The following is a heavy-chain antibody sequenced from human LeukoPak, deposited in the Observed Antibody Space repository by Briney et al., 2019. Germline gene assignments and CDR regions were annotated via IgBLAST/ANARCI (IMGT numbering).Heavy chain of an antibody. V-gene: IGHV3-20*04. D-gene: IGHD6-25*01. J-gene: IGHJ3*02. CDR1: GFTFDDYG. CDR3: ARPQTGGDALNI. CDR2: ISWNGGST. Sequence: PGGSLRLSCAASGFTFDDYGMSWVRQAPGKGLEWVSGISWNGGSTGYADSVKSRFTISRDNAKNSLYLQMNSLRAEDTALYYCARPQTGGDALNIWGQGTMVTVSS.